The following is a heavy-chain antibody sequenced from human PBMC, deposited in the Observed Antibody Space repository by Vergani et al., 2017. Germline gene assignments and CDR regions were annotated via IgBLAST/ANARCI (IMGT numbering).Heavy chain of an antibody. CDR1: GGSISRSSYY. V-gene: IGHV4-39*01. D-gene: IGHD6-19*01. Sequence: QLQLQESGPGLVKPSETLSLTCTVSGGSISRSSYYWGWNRQPPGKGLEWIGSIYDSGRTYYTPSLKSRVTISVDTSKNQFSLNLSSVTAADTAVYYCARPASSGWYPFDYWGQGTLVTVSS. J-gene: IGHJ4*02. CDR2: IYDSGRT. CDR3: ARPASSGWYPFDY.